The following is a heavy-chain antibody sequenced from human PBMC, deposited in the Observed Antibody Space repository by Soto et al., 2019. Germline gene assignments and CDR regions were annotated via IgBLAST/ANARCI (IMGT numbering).Heavy chain of an antibody. CDR3: AAGIAAAGSKSDYYYYMDV. J-gene: IGHJ6*03. V-gene: IGHV1-58*02. CDR1: GFTFTSSA. D-gene: IGHD6-13*01. CDR2: IVVGSGNT. Sequence: SVKVSCKASGFTFTSSAMQWVRQARGQRLEWKGWIVVGSGNTNYAQKFQERVTITRDMSTSTAYMELSSLRSEDTAVYYCAAGIAAAGSKSDYYYYMDVWGKGTTVTVSS.